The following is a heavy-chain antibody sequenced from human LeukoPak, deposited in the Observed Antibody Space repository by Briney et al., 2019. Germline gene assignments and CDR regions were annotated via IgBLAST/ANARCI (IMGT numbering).Heavy chain of an antibody. CDR2: ISSSSSYI. D-gene: IGHD4-17*01. J-gene: IGHJ6*03. CDR3: ARDYTVTTILYYYYYYMDV. Sequence: GGSLRLSCAASGFTFSSYSMNWVRQAPGKGLEWVSSISSSSSYIYYADSVKGRFTISRDNAKNSLYLQMNSLRAEDTAVYYCARDYTVTTILYYYYYYMDVWGKGTTVTVSS. V-gene: IGHV3-21*01. CDR1: GFTFSSYS.